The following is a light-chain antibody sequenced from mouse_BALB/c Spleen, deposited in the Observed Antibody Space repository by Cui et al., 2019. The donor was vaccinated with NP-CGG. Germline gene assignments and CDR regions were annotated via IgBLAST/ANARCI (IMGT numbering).Light chain of an antibody. J-gene: IGLJ1*01. CDR3: ALWYSNHWV. CDR2: GTN. V-gene: IGLV1*01. CDR1: TGAVTTSNY. Sequence: QAVLTQDSALTTSAGETVTLTCRSSTGAVTTSNYANWVQEKPDHLFTGLIGGTNNRAPGVPARFSGSLIGDKAALTLTGAQTEDEAIYFCALWYSNHWVFGGGTKLTVL.